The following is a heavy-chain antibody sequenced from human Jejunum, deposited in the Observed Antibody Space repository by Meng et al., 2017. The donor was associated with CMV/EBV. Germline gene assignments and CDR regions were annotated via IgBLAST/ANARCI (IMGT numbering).Heavy chain of an antibody. D-gene: IGHD5-12*01. CDR3: ARIEGVPVATKFSRN. CDR1: GGSLRGYY. J-gene: IGHJ1*01. V-gene: IGHV4-34*01. Sequence: GGSLRGYYWSWIRQTPDKGLQWIGEINHEGSTNYNPSLNRRVTVSVDTSKNQFSLSLKSVTAADSAVYYCARIEGVPVATKFSRNWGPGTRVTVSS. CDR2: INHEGST.